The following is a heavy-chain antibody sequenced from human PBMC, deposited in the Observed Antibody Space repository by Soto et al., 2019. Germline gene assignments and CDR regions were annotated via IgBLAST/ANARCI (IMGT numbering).Heavy chain of an antibody. CDR3: ARESDYDGIVDP. J-gene: IGHJ5*02. V-gene: IGHV3-48*02. CDR2: ISTRSTTI. D-gene: IGHD3-16*01. Sequence: EVQLVESGGVLVQPGGSLTLSCAAAGFTFSRYNMNWVRQAPGKGLEWISYISTRSTTIYYADSVRGRSTISRDNAENSMFLQMDRLRDEDTAIYYCARESDYDGIVDPWGQGTLVTVSS. CDR1: GFTFSRYN.